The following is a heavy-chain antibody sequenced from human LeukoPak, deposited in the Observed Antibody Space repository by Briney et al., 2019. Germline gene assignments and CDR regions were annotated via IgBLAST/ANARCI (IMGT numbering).Heavy chain of an antibody. CDR2: IYYSGST. V-gene: IGHV4-59*01. CDR1: GGSISSYY. D-gene: IGHD3-10*01. CDR3: ARAPRVWLVRGTPREYAFDI. Sequence: PSETLSLTCTVSGGSISSYYWSWIRQPPGKGLEWIGYIYYSGSTNYNPSLKSRVTISVDTSKNQFSLKLSSVTAADTAVYYCARAPRVWLVRGTPREYAFDIWGQGTMVTVSS. J-gene: IGHJ3*02.